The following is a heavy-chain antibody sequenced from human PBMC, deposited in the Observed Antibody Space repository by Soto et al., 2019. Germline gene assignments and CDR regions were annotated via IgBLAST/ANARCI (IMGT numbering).Heavy chain of an antibody. CDR1: GFTFSSYA. Sequence: QVQLVESGGGVVQPGRSLRLSCAASGFTFSSYAMHWVRQAPGKGLEWVAVISYDGSNKYYADSVKGRFTISRDNDKNTLYLQMNSMRAEDTAVYYCPREPGTTSVFDHWGQGTLVTVSS. V-gene: IGHV3-30-3*01. D-gene: IGHD1-7*01. CDR2: ISYDGSNK. J-gene: IGHJ5*02. CDR3: PREPGTTSVFDH.